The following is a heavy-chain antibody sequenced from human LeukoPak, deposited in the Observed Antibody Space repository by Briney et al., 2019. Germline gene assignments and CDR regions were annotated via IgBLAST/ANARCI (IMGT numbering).Heavy chain of an antibody. D-gene: IGHD4-23*01. CDR2: INHSGST. CDR3: ARGPGGY. Sequence: PSETLSLTRAVYGGSFSGYYWSWIRQPPGKGLEWIGEINHSGSTNYNPSLKSRVTISVDTSKNQFSLKLSSVTAADTAVYYCARGPGGYWGQGTLVTVSS. J-gene: IGHJ4*02. V-gene: IGHV4-34*01. CDR1: GGSFSGYY.